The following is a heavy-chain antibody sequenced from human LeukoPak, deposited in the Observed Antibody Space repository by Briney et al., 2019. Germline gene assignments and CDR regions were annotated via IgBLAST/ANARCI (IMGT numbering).Heavy chain of an antibody. V-gene: IGHV4-59*01. Sequence: PSETLSLTCTVSGGSISSDHWNWIHQPPGKGLEWIGCIYYSGSTYYNPSLKSRVTISVDMSKSQFSLRLTSVTAADTAVYYCARKNDFDIWGQGTLVTVSS. CDR2: IYYSGST. CDR1: GGSISSDH. D-gene: IGHD2/OR15-2a*01. CDR3: ARKNDFDI. J-gene: IGHJ3*02.